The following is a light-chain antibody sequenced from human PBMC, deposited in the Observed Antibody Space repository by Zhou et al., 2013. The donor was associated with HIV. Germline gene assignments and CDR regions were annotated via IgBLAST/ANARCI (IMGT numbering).Light chain of an antibody. J-gene: IGKJ4*01. Sequence: EIMLTQSPGTLSLSPGERATLSCRASQSVSSSYLAWYQQKPGQAPRLLIYGASSRATGIPDRFSGSGSGTDFTLTISSLEPEDFAVYFCQQYGNFPGVTFGGGTKVEIK. CDR2: GAS. CDR1: QSVSSSY. CDR3: QQYGNFPGVT. V-gene: IGKV3-20*01.